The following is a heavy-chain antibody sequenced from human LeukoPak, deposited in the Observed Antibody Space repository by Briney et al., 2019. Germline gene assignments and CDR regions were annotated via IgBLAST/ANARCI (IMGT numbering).Heavy chain of an antibody. CDR3: ARRARDGYNLDI. D-gene: IGHD5-24*01. CDR1: GYSFTSYW. CDR2: IHPGDSDT. J-gene: IGHJ3*02. V-gene: IGHV5-51*01. Sequence: GESQKISCKGSGYSFTSYWIGWVRQMPGKGLEWMGIIHPGDSDTRSSPSFQGQATISADKSISTAYLQWSSLKASDTAMYYCARRARDGYNLDIWGQGTMVTVSS.